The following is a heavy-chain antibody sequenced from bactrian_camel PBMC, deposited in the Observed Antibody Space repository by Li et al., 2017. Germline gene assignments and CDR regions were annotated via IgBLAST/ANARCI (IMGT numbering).Heavy chain of an antibody. Sequence: HVQLVESGGGSVQAGGSLRLSCAASYTGDPHCLAWFRQAPGKEREGVAAISVDDSITYYPDSIEGRFTISRDGAKNTLYLQMNNLKPGDTAMYYCATDGGLVELVSCTSVDFEFGYWGQGTQVTVS. CDR2: ISVDDSIT. D-gene: IGHD7*01. V-gene: IGHV3S6*01. J-gene: IGHJ6*01. CDR3: ATDGGLVELVSCTSVDFEFGY. CDR1: YTGDPHC.